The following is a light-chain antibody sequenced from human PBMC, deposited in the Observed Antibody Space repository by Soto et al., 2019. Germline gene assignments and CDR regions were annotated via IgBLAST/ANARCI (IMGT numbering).Light chain of an antibody. CDR1: LSVSID. J-gene: IGKJ4*02. Sequence: GMSHSVAAVSVTQGERATLSCMACLSVSIDLAWYQQSPGQPPMLLIYGASTRATGIPVRFSGSASGTEFTLTICFLQSEDFTLYYCPLYKMWPLTFGEGT. V-gene: IGKV3-15*01. CDR2: GAS. CDR3: PLYKMWPLT.